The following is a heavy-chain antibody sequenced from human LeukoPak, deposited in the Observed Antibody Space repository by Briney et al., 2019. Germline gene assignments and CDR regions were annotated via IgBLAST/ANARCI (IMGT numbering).Heavy chain of an antibody. J-gene: IGHJ4*02. CDR2: ISSSSSYI. D-gene: IGHD1-26*01. CDR1: GFTFSSYS. CDR3: AKFWDSGSYSDFDY. Sequence: GGSLRLSCAASGFTFSSYSMNWVRQAPGKGLEWVSSISSSSSYIYYADSVKGRFTISRDNAKNSLYLQMNSLRAEDTAVYYCAKFWDSGSYSDFDYWGQGTLVTVSS. V-gene: IGHV3-21*01.